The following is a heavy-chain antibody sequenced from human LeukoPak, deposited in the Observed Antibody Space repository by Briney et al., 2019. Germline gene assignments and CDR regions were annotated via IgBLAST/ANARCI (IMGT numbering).Heavy chain of an antibody. CDR2: IYKIGTT. J-gene: IGHJ4*02. CDR1: GDSVTGYF. V-gene: IGHV4-59*02. CDR3: VIGVGWQPDY. D-gene: IGHD2-15*01. Sequence: SETLSLTCTVFGDSVTGYFLTWVRQPPGKGLEWIGHIYKIGTTNYNPSLKSRLTISADTSKNQFSLQLRSVTAADTAVYYCVIGVGWQPDYWGQGAPVTVSS.